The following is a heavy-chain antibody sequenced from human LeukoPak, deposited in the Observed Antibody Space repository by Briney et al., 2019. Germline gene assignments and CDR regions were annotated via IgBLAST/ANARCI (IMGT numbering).Heavy chain of an antibody. CDR3: AREPLGMDV. J-gene: IGHJ6*02. Sequence: GGSVKVSCKASGYTFTYFYIHWVRQAPGQGLEWVGWINPNSGGTNYAQKFQGRVTMTRDTSISTAYMELSRLRSDDTAVYYCAREPLGMDVWGQGTTVTVSS. CDR2: INPNSGGT. CDR1: GYTFTYFY. V-gene: IGHV1-2*02.